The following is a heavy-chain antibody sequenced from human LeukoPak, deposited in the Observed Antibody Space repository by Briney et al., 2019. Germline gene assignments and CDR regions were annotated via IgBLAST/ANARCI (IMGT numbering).Heavy chain of an antibody. CDR2: IYSGGNT. Sequence: GGSLRLSCAASGFTVSSSYMSWVRQAPGKGLEWVSIIYSGGNTYYADSLKGRFSISRDNSKNTLYLQMNSLRAEDTAVYYCTTVSSRRFDYWGQGTLVTVSS. V-gene: IGHV3-66*01. CDR3: TTVSSRRFDY. J-gene: IGHJ4*02. CDR1: GFTVSSSY.